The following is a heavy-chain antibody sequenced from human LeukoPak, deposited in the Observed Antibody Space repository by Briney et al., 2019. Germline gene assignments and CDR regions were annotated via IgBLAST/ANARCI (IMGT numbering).Heavy chain of an antibody. D-gene: IGHD2/OR15-2a*01. V-gene: IGHV3-74*01. CDR1: GFTVSSNY. CDR2: INSDGSWT. J-gene: IGHJ4*02. CDR3: VSFYETY. Sequence: GGSLRLSCAASGFTVSSNYVSWVRQAPGKGLVWVSHINSDGSWTSYADSVKGRFTISKDNAKNTVYLQMNSLRAEDTAVYYCVSFYETYWGRGTLVTVSS.